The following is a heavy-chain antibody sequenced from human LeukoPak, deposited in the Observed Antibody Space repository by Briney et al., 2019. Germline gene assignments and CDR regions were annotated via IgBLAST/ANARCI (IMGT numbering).Heavy chain of an antibody. V-gene: IGHV4-39*01. J-gene: IGHJ4*02. D-gene: IGHD6-13*01. CDR3: ARVVGKYSSSWYY. CDR1: GDSISSSIYY. CDR2: IYYSGST. Sequence: SETLSLTCTVSGDSISSSIYYWGWIRQPPGKGLEWIGSIYYSGSTYYNPSLKSRVTISVDTSKNQFSLKLRSMTAADTAVYYCARVVGKYSSSWYYWGQGTLVTVSS.